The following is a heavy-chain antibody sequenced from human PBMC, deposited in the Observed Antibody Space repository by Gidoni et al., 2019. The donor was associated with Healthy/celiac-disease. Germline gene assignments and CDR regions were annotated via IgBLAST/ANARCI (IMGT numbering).Heavy chain of an antibody. Sequence: EVQLVESGGGLVKPGGSLRLSCAASGFTFSSYIMNWVRQAPGKGLGWVSSISSSSSYIYYADSVKGRFTISRDNAKNSLYLQMNSLRAEDTAVYYCARDLKTYYYGSGQSDYGMDVWGQGTTVTVSS. D-gene: IGHD3-10*01. J-gene: IGHJ6*02. CDR1: GFTFSSYI. CDR2: ISSSSSYI. V-gene: IGHV3-21*01. CDR3: ARDLKTYYYGSGQSDYGMDV.